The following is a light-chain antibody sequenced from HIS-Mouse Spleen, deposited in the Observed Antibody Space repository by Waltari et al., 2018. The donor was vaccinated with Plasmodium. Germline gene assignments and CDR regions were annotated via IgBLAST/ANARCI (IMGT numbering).Light chain of an antibody. CDR3: QQYNNWSFT. CDR1: QSITSA. CDR2: GAS. Sequence: ALQFTQSPSSLSASVGDRVTITCRASQSITSALAWYQQKPGKASKRLIYGASTRATGSPARYSGSGSGTEFTLTISSLQSEDFAVYYCQQYNNWSFTFGPGTKVDIK. V-gene: IGKV1D-13*01. J-gene: IGKJ3*01.